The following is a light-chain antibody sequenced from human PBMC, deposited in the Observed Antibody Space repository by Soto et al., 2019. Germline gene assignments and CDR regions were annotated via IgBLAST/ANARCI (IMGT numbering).Light chain of an antibody. CDR1: QSVSSY. J-gene: IGKJ4*01. CDR3: QQRSNWPST. CDR2: DAS. Sequence: EIVLTQSPATLSLSPGERATLSCRASQSVSSYLAWYQQKPGQAPRLLIYDASNRATGIPARFSGSGSGTDFTFTISSLEPEDFAVYYCQQRSNWPSTFGGVTKVEIK. V-gene: IGKV3-11*01.